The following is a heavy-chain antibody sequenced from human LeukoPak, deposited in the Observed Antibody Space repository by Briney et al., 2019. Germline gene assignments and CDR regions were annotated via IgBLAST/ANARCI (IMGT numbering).Heavy chain of an antibody. CDR2: IWTDGGKS. Sequence: GGSLTLSCPASGFTFSAYGMHWVRQAPGKGREWVAVIWTDGGKSYNSDSVKGRFTISRDNSKNTLYLQMNSLRADDTAVYYCATDSIGPATDFDYWGQGTLVTVSS. J-gene: IGHJ4*02. V-gene: IGHV3-33*01. D-gene: IGHD2-2*01. CDR1: GFTFSAYG. CDR3: ATDSIGPATDFDY.